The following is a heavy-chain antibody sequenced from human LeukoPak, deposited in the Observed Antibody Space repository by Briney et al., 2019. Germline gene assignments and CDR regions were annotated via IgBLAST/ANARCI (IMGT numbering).Heavy chain of an antibody. V-gene: IGHV1-18*01. J-gene: IGHJ4*02. D-gene: IGHD3-10*01. Sequence: ASVKVSCTASGYTFTSYGISWVRQAPGQGLEWMGWISAYNGNTNYAQKLQGRVTMTTDTSTSTAYMELRSLRSDDTAVYYCARVMKPNYYGSGSYDYWGQGTLVTVSS. CDR2: ISAYNGNT. CDR3: ARVMKPNYYGSGSYDY. CDR1: GYTFTSYG.